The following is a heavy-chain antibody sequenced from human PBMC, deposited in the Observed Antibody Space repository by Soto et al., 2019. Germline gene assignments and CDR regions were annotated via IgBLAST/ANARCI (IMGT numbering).Heavy chain of an antibody. CDR1: GYSISTYS. CDR3: AIGSSFSITMVRGVMSPSWFDP. D-gene: IGHD3-10*01. Sequence: SETLSLTCTVSGYSISTYSWSWIRQPPGNGLERIAHISYSGNTNCNPSLKSRVTVSVDTSKNQFSLKLSSVTAADTAVYYCAIGSSFSITMVRGVMSPSWFDPWGQGTLVTVSS. J-gene: IGHJ5*02. V-gene: IGHV4-59*12. CDR2: ISYSGNT.